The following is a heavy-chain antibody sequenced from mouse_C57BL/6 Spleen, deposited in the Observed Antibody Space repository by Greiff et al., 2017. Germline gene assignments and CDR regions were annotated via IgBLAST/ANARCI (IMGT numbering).Heavy chain of an antibody. D-gene: IGHD2-3*01. Sequence: QVQLKQSGAELVRPGASVTLSCKASGYTFTDYEMHWVKQTPVHGLEWIGAIDPETGGTAYNQKFKGKAILTADKSSSTAYMELRSLTSEDSAVYYCTRGWLLLYYAMDYWGQGTSVTVSS. V-gene: IGHV1-15*01. CDR3: TRGWLLLYYAMDY. CDR1: GYTFTDYE. J-gene: IGHJ4*01. CDR2: IDPETGGT.